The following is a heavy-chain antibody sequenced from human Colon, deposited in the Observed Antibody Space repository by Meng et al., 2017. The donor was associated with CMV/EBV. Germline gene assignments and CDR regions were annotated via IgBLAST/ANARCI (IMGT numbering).Heavy chain of an antibody. Sequence: VQWVHPGAEVKKPGASVKVSCQTSGYTFSDYHIHWVRQAPGQGLEWMGWINSNSGATDYAQKFQGRFTMTRDTSITTVYMELSSLRSDDTAVYYCARDPSGSRVPFDYWGQGSLVTVSS. J-gene: IGHJ4*02. D-gene: IGHD1-26*01. CDR3: ARDPSGSRVPFDY. V-gene: IGHV1-2*02. CDR1: GYTFSDYH. CDR2: INSNSGAT.